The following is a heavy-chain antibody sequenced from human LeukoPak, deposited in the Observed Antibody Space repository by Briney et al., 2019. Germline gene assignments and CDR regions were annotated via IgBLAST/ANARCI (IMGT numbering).Heavy chain of an antibody. CDR1: GYTFTGYY. V-gene: IGHV1-2*02. CDR2: INPNSGGT. CDR3: AREESYIVATGLLDY. Sequence: ASVKVSCKASGYTFTGYYMHWVRQAPGQGLEWMGWINPNSGGTNYAQKLQGRVTMTTDTSTSTAYMELRSLRSDDTAVYYCAREESYIVATGLLDYWGQGTLVTVSS. J-gene: IGHJ4*02. D-gene: IGHD5-12*01.